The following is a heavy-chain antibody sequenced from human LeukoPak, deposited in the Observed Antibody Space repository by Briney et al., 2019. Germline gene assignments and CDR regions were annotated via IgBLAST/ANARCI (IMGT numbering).Heavy chain of an antibody. J-gene: IGHJ4*02. Sequence: GGSLRLSCAASGFTFSSYWMHWVRQAPGKGLVWVSRINSDGSSTSYADSVKGRFTISRDNAKNTLYLQMNSLRAGDTAVYYCARVRSSGWSYFDYWGQGTLVTVSS. V-gene: IGHV3-74*01. CDR3: ARVRSSGWSYFDY. CDR2: INSDGSST. D-gene: IGHD6-19*01. CDR1: GFTFSSYW.